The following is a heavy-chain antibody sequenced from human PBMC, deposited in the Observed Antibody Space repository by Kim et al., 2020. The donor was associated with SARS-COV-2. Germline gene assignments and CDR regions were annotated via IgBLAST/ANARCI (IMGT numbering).Heavy chain of an antibody. Sequence: GGSLRLSCAASGFTFSSYDMHWVRQAPGKGLEWVAYIWYGGSNKYYADSVKGRFTISRDNSKNTLYLQMNSLRAEDTAVYYCAKGSSPSNYYYGMDVWG. CDR1: GFTFSSYD. D-gene: IGHD6-6*01. J-gene: IGHJ6*02. V-gene: IGHV3-30*02. CDR2: IWYGGSNK. CDR3: AKGSSPSNYYYGMDV.